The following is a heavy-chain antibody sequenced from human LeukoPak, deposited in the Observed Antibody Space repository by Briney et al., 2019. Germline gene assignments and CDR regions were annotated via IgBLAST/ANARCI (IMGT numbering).Heavy chain of an antibody. D-gene: IGHD6-19*01. Sequence: SETLSLTCTVSGGSISSYYWSWIRQPPGKGLEWIGYIYYSGSTNYNPSLKSRVTISVDTSKNQFSLKLSSVTAADTAVYYCARGGYSSGWYEGNWFDPWGQGTLVTVSS. CDR2: IYYSGST. J-gene: IGHJ5*02. V-gene: IGHV4-59*01. CDR3: ARGGYSSGWYEGNWFDP. CDR1: GGSISSYY.